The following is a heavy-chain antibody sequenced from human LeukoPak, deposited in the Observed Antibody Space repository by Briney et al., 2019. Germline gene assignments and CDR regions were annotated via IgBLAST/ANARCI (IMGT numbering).Heavy chain of an antibody. V-gene: IGHV4-34*01. J-gene: IGHJ4*02. CDR1: GVSFSGYY. D-gene: IGHD2-2*02. CDR3: ARGRGYCSSTSCYNYFDY. Sequence: SETLSLTCAVYGVSFSGYYWSWIRQPPGKGLEWIGEINHSGSTNYNPSLKSRVTISVDTSKNQFSLKLSSVTAADTAVYYCARGRGYCSSTSCYNYFDYWGQGTLVTVSS. CDR2: INHSGST.